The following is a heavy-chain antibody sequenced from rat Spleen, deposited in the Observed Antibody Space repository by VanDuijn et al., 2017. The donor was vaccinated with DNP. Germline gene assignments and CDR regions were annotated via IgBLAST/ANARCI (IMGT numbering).Heavy chain of an antibody. V-gene: IGHV3-1*01. Sequence: EVQLQESGPGLVKPSQSLSLTCSVTGYSITSNYWAWIRKFPGNKMEWIGYIGYSGSTGYNPSLKGRISITRDTSKNHFFLHLNSVTSEDTGTYYCARWTRYFDNWGQGVMVTVSS. D-gene: IGHD1-7*01. CDR2: IGYSGST. CDR1: GYSITSNY. CDR3: ARWTRYFDN. J-gene: IGHJ2*01.